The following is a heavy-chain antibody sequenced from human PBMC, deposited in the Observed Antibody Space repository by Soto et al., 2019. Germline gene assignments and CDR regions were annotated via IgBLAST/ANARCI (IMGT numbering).Heavy chain of an antibody. CDR3: ATGGYCSDTTCYNFFDY. CDR1: GYXFTTYW. V-gene: IGHV5-51*01. Sequence: PXEXLKISCQGSGYXFTTYWLVWVRHMPGKGLEWMGIIYPGDSDTRYSPSFQCQVTSSADKSISTAYLQWSSLKASDTPIYYCATGGYCSDTTCYNFFDYWGQGTLGTVS. CDR2: IYPGDSDT. D-gene: IGHD2-2*02. J-gene: IGHJ4*02.